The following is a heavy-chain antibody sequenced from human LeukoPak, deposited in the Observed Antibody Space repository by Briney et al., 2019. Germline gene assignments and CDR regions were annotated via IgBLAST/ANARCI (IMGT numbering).Heavy chain of an antibody. CDR3: ARDFSTVAYYYYGMDV. Sequence: ASVKVSCKASGYTFTSYGISWVRQAPGQGLEWMGWISAYNGNTNYAQKLQGRVTITTDTSTSTAYMELSSLRSEDTAVYYCARDFSTVAYYYYGMDVWGQGTTVTVSS. D-gene: IGHD4-11*01. CDR2: ISAYNGNT. CDR1: GYTFTSYG. J-gene: IGHJ6*02. V-gene: IGHV1-18*01.